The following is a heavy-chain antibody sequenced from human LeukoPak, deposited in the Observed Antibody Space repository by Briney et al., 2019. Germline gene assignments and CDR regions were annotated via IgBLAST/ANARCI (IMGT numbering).Heavy chain of an antibody. D-gene: IGHD3-9*01. CDR2: IYSGGST. CDR3: AKPPNYDILTTSGY. Sequence: QTGGSLRLSCAASGFTVSSNYMSWVRQAPGKGLEWVSVIYSGGSTYYADSVKGRFTISRDNSKSTLYLQMNSLRAEDTAVYYCAKPPNYDILTTSGYWGQGTLVTVSS. V-gene: IGHV3-66*04. J-gene: IGHJ4*02. CDR1: GFTVSSNY.